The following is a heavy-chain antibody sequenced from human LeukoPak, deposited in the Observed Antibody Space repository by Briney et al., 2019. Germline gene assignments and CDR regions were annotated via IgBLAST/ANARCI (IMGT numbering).Heavy chain of an antibody. D-gene: IGHD6-13*01. CDR3: AKDRERSRSQGFDY. Sequence: PGGSLRLSCAASGFPFGSYAMSWVRQAPGKGLEWVSAINGGGGNTYYADSVKGRFTISRDNSKNTLYLQMNSLRAEDTAVYYCAKDRERSRSQGFDYWGQGTLVTVSS. V-gene: IGHV3-23*01. J-gene: IGHJ4*02. CDR1: GFPFGSYA. CDR2: INGGGGNT.